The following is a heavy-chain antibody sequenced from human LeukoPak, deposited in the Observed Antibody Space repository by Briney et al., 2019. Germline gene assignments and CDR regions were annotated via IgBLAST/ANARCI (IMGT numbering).Heavy chain of an antibody. J-gene: IGHJ2*01. CDR1: GGSISSYY. CDR2: IYYSGST. CDR3: ARSEVAAHYWYFDL. V-gene: IGHV4-59*08. D-gene: IGHD5-12*01. Sequence: SETLSLTCTVSGGSISSYYWSWIQQPPGKGLEWIGYIYYSGSTNYNPSLKSRVTISVDTSKNQFSLKLSSVTAADTAVYYCARSEVAAHYWYFDLWGRGTLVTVSS.